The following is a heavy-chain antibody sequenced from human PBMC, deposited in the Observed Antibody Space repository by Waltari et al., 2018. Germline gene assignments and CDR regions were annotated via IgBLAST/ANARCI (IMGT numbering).Heavy chain of an antibody. CDR3: ARDVRYFVATMLGDDAFDI. CDR1: GGSISSHY. J-gene: IGHJ3*02. V-gene: IGHV4-59*11. CDR2: SYYGGST. D-gene: IGHD5-12*01. Sequence: QVQLQESGPGLVKPSETLSLTCTVSGGSISSHYWSWIRQPPGKGLEWIGYSYYGGSTNYNPSLKSRVTIAVDTSKNQFSLKLSSVTAADTAVYYCARDVRYFVATMLGDDAFDIWGQGTMVTVSS.